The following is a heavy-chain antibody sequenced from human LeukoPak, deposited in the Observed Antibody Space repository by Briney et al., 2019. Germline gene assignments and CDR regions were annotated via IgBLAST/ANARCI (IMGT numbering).Heavy chain of an antibody. CDR2: IYYSGRT. CDR3: ARDRGSSGWYGEGYFDY. D-gene: IGHD6-19*01. V-gene: IGHV4-59*01. CDR1: GGSISRYF. Sequence: SETLSLTCTVSGGSISRYFWSWIRQPPGKGLEWIGHIYYSGRTNYSPSLKSRVTISVDTFKNQFSLILSSVTAADTAVYYCARDRGSSGWYGEGYFDYWGQGILVTVSP. J-gene: IGHJ4*02.